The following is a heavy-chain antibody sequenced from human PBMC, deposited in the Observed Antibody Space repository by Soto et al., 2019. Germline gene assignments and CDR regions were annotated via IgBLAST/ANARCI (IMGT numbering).Heavy chain of an antibody. CDR3: AKANSYYDFWSGFNWFDP. J-gene: IGHJ5*02. CDR1: GFTFSSYA. CDR2: ISGSGGST. V-gene: IGHV3-23*01. D-gene: IGHD3-3*01. Sequence: GGSLRLSCAASGFTFSSYAMSWVRQAPGKGLEWVSAISGSGGSTYYADSVKGRFTISRDNSKNTLYLQMNSLRAEDTAVYYCAKANSYYDFWSGFNWFDPWGQGTLVTVSS.